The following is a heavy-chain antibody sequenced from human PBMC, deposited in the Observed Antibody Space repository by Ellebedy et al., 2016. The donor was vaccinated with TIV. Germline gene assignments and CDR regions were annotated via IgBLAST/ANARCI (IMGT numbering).Heavy chain of an antibody. J-gene: IGHJ4*02. Sequence: GESLKISCAASGFIFSDYGMHWVRQAPGKGLEWVAVVSYDGSNQYYADSVKGRFTISRDNSNNTLFLQMNSLRAVDKAVYYCARVRNVDWLFGTFDLWGQGTLVTVS. CDR1: GFIFSDYG. D-gene: IGHD3-9*01. V-gene: IGHV3-30-3*01. CDR3: ARVRNVDWLFGTFDL. CDR2: VSYDGSNQ.